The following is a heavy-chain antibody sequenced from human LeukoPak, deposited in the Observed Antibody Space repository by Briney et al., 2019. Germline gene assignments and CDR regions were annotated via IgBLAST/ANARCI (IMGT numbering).Heavy chain of an antibody. J-gene: IGHJ4*02. CDR2: INTQGTYT. D-gene: IGHD2-15*01. V-gene: IGHV3-74*01. CDR3: VIDLGDYNDF. CDR1: GITFSSYW. Sequence: SGGSLRLSCAVSGITFSSYWMHWVRQDPGRGLLWVSRINTQGTYTNYADSVKGRFTISRDNAKNTLYLQMSSLRADDTAVYYCVIDLGDYNDFWGQGTLVSVSS.